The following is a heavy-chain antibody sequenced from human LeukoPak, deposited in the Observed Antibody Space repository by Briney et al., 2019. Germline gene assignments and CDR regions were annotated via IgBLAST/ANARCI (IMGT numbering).Heavy chain of an antibody. J-gene: IGHJ5*02. CDR2: INPTTGDT. V-gene: IGHV1-2*02. CDR3: ARNYSDWSDP. Sequence: WVRQAPGQGLEWMGWINPTTGDTKYSRKFQGRVTLTRDMSISTGYMELSRLKSDDTAVYYCARNYSDWSDPWGQGTLVTVSS. D-gene: IGHD4-11*01.